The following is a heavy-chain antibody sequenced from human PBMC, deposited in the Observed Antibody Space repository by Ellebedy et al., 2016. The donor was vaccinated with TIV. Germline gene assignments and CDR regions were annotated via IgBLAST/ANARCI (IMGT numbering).Heavy chain of an antibody. D-gene: IGHD3-10*01. CDR3: ARAPRGGTDY. V-gene: IGHV3-7*03. CDR1: GFSLSSFW. Sequence: PGGSLRLSCAASGFSLSSFWMSWVRQAPGKGLESVANINHAGSETYYVDSVKGRFTISRDNAKNSLYLQMDSLRAEDKAVYFWARAPRGGTDYWGQGTLVTVSS. CDR2: INHAGSET. J-gene: IGHJ4*02.